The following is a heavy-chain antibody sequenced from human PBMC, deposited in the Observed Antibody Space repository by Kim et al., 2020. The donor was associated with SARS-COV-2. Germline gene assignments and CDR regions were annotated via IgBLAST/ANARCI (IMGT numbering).Heavy chain of an antibody. J-gene: IGHJ5*02. V-gene: IGHV3-23*01. D-gene: IGHD6-13*01. Sequence: KSGEGRLTITRDKSKNTLYLQMNSLRAEDTAVYYCANPYPIAAAGRSFDPWGQGTLVTVSS. CDR3: ANPYPIAAAGRSFDP.